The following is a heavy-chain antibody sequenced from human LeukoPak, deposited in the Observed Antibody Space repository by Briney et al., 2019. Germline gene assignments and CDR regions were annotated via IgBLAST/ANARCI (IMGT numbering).Heavy chain of an antibody. Sequence: TGGSLRLSCTASGFTFSTYWMTWVRQTPGKGLEWVANIKEDGSEKGYAVSVKGRFTISRDNAKNSLYLQMNSLRVDDTAMYYCTRNSGWYRLDYWGQGTLVTVPS. CDR1: GFTFSTYW. CDR3: TRNSGWYRLDY. CDR2: IKEDGSEK. V-gene: IGHV3-7*01. J-gene: IGHJ4*02. D-gene: IGHD6-19*01.